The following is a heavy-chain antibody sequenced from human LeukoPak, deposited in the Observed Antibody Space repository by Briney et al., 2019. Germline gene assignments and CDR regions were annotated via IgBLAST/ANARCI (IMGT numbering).Heavy chain of an antibody. Sequence: SVKVSCKASGGTFSSYAISWVRQAPGQGLEWMGGIIPIFGTANYAQKFQGRVTSTTDESTSTAYMELSSLGSEDTAVYYCARGYGDRNWFDPWGQGTMVTVSS. CDR1: GGTFSSYA. V-gene: IGHV1-69*05. CDR2: IIPIFGTA. J-gene: IGHJ5*02. D-gene: IGHD4-17*01. CDR3: ARGYGDRNWFDP.